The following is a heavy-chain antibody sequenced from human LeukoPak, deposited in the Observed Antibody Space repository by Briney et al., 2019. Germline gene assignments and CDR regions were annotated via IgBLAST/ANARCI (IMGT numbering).Heavy chain of an antibody. CDR2: MNPNSGNT. J-gene: IGHJ4*02. Sequence: GASVKVSCKASGYTFTSHDINWVRQATGQVLEWMGWMNPNSGNTGYAQKFQGRVTMTRNTSISTAYMELSSLRSEDTAVYYCARRLVRGTYDYWGQGTLVTVSS. D-gene: IGHD3-10*01. CDR1: GYTFTSHD. CDR3: ARRLVRGTYDY. V-gene: IGHV1-8*01.